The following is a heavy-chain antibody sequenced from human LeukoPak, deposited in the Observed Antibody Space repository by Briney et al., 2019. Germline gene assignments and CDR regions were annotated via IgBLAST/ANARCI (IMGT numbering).Heavy chain of an antibody. J-gene: IGHJ4*02. Sequence: GGSLRLSCAASGFTFSSYDMTWVRQTPGRGLEWVSSIRPSGANTYYGDSVKGRFTISRDNAKNSLYLQMNSLRAEDTAVYYCAREQVAVASFDYWGQGTLVTVSS. CDR2: IRPSGANT. CDR3: AREQVAVASFDY. CDR1: GFTFSSYD. D-gene: IGHD6-19*01. V-gene: IGHV3-21*01.